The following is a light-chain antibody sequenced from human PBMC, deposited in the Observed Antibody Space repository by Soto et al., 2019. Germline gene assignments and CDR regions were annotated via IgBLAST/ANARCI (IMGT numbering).Light chain of an antibody. CDR2: EDS. V-gene: IGLV2-23*01. J-gene: IGLJ2*01. CDR3: CSYAGSSTVV. Sequence: QSALTQPASVSGSPGQSITISCTGTSRDVGSYNLVSWYQQYPGNVPKLMIYEDSKRPSGVSNRFSGSKSGNTASLTISGLQAEDEADYYCCSYAGSSTVVFGGGTKVTVL. CDR1: SRDVGSYNL.